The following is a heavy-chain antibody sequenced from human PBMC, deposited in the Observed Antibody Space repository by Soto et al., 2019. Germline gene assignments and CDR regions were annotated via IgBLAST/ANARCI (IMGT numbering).Heavy chain of an antibody. J-gene: IGHJ3*01. CDR1: GFTFSNYA. Sequence: EVQLSESGGGLVQPGGSLRLSCAASGFTFSNYAMSWVRQAPGKGLEWVSTVSGGGDGTYYAGSVQGSFTISRDNPRNTVYLQVNRPRTEDTAVYYCAKKGLGSLATYCNYGDCQYAFDLWGQGTIVTVSS. CDR3: AKKGLGSLATYCNYGDCQYAFDL. V-gene: IGHV3-23*01. D-gene: IGHD2-21*02. CDR2: VSGGGDGT.